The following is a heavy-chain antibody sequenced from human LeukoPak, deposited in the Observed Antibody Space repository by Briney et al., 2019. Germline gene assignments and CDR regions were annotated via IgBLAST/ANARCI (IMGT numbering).Heavy chain of an antibody. J-gene: IGHJ4*02. V-gene: IGHV4-38-2*02. Sequence: PSETLSLTCTVSGYSISSGYYWGWIRQPPGKGLEWIGSIYHSGSTNYNPSLKSRVTISVDTSKNQFSLKLSSVTAADTAVYYCARLRVRGVLDYWGQGTLVTVSS. CDR2: IYHSGST. CDR3: ARLRVRGVLDY. CDR1: GYSISSGYY. D-gene: IGHD3-10*01.